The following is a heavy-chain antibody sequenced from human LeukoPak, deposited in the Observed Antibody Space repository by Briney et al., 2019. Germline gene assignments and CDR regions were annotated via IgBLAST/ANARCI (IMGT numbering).Heavy chain of an antibody. V-gene: IGHV3-21*01. D-gene: IGHD6-13*01. J-gene: IGHJ6*02. CDR1: GFTFSDYY. CDR3: SRDRQQLLDYFYYYGMDV. Sequence: PGGSLRLSCAASGFTFSDYYMSWVRQAPGKGLEWVSSISSAGIYMYYADSVKGRFTISRDNAKNSLYLEMDSLRAEDTAVYYCSRDRQQLLDYFYYYGMDVWGQGTTVTVSS. CDR2: ISSAGIYM.